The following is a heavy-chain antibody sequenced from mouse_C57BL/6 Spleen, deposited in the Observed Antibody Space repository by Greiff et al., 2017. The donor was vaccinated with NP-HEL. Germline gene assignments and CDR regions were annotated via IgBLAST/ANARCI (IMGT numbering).Heavy chain of an antibody. CDR2: IYPGDGDT. Sequence: QVQLQQSGPELVKPGASVKISCKASGYAFSSSWMNWVKQRPGKGLEWIGRIYPGDGDTNYNGKFKGQAKQTADKSSSTAYMQLSSLTSEDSAVYFCARLDYDYWYFDVWGTGTTVTVSS. CDR1: GYAFSSSW. CDR3: ARLDYDYWYFDV. V-gene: IGHV1-82*01. D-gene: IGHD2-4*01. J-gene: IGHJ1*03.